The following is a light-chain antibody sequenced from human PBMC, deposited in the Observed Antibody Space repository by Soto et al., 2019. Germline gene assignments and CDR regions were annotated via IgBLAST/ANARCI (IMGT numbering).Light chain of an antibody. CDR3: QQRSNWPPIT. Sequence: EIVLTQSPATLSLSPGERATLSCRASQSVSIYLAWYQQKPGQAPRLLXYDASNRATGIPARFSGSGSGTDFTLTISSLEPEDFAVYYCQQRSNWPPITFGQGTRLEIK. V-gene: IGKV3-11*01. CDR1: QSVSIY. J-gene: IGKJ5*01. CDR2: DAS.